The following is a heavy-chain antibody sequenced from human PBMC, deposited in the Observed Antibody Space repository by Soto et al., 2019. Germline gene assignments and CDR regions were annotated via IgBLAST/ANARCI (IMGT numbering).Heavy chain of an antibody. CDR3: AKNLLNVLLWFGEFD. J-gene: IGHJ4*02. D-gene: IGHD3-10*01. CDR2: ISYDGSNK. V-gene: IGHV3-30*18. CDR1: GFTFSSYG. Sequence: PGGSLRLSCAASGFTFSSYGMHWVRQAPGKGLEWVAVISYDGSNKYYADSVKGRFTISRDNSKNTLYLQMNSLRAEDTAVYYCAKNLLNVLLWFGEFDWGQGTLVTVSS.